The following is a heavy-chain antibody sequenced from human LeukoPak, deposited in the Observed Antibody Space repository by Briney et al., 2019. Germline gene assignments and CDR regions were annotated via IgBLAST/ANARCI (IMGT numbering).Heavy chain of an antibody. V-gene: IGHV1-24*01. Sequence: ASVKVSCKVSGYTLTELSMHWVRQAPGKGLEWMGGFDPEDGETIYAQKFQGRVTMTEDTSTDTAYMELSSLRSEDTAVYYCATDFTPPPYSSSWYVGRFDPWGQGTLVTVSS. CDR3: ATDFTPPPYSSSWYVGRFDP. D-gene: IGHD6-13*01. CDR2: FDPEDGET. CDR1: GYTLTELS. J-gene: IGHJ5*02.